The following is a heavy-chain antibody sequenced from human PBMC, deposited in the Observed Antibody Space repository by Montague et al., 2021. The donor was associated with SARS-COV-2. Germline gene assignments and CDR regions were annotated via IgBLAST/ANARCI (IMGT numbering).Heavy chain of an antibody. J-gene: IGHJ6*02. CDR2: ISSSSSSI. D-gene: IGHD3-10*01. CDR3: ARERTVIIIKGYYYYGVDV. CDR1: GFTFSSYS. V-gene: IGHV3-21*01. Sequence: SLRLSCAASGFTFSSYSMSWVRQAPGKGLEWVSSISSSSSSIYYADSVKGRFTISRDNAKNSLYLQMNSLRAEDKAVYFCARERTVIIIKGYYYYGVDVWGQGTTVTVSS.